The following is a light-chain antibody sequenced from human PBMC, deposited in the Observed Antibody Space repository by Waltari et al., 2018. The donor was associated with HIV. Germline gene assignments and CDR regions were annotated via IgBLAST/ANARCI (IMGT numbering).Light chain of an antibody. CDR3: LLSFAGARPVV. CDR1: TGPVTSGHH. Sequence: QAVVTQEPSLTVSPGGTVPLTCGSSTGPVTSGHHPYWFQQKSGQAPRPLIYDTFNKHSWTPARFSGSLLGGKAALTLSGAQPEDEAEYFCLLSFAGARPVVFGGGTNLTVL. J-gene: IGLJ2*01. V-gene: IGLV7-46*01. CDR2: DTF.